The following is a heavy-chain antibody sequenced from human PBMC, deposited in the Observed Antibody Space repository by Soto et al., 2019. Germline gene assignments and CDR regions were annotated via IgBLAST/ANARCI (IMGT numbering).Heavy chain of an antibody. CDR3: AREIQLLLYQAPNYFDY. CDR1: GDSVSSNSAA. Sequence: PSQTLSLTCAISGDSVSSNSAAWNWIRQSPSRGLEWLGRTYYRSKWYNDYAVSVKSRITINPDTSKNQFSLQLNSVTPEDTAVYYCAREIQLLLYQAPNYFDYWGQGTLVTVSS. D-gene: IGHD2-2*02. CDR2: TYYRSKWYN. V-gene: IGHV6-1*01. J-gene: IGHJ4*02.